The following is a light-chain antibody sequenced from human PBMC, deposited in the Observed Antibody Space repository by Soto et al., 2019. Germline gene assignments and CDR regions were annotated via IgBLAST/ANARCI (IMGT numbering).Light chain of an antibody. CDR3: QQYGRSPFT. J-gene: IGKJ2*01. CDR2: GAS. CDR1: QKITNNF. Sequence: EIVLTQSPVTLSLSPGERATLSCRASQKITNNFLAWFQQKPGLAPRLLIYGASTRASGIPDRFSGSGSGIDFALTISRLEPEDVAVYYCQQYGRSPFTFGQGTKLQIK. V-gene: IGKV3-20*01.